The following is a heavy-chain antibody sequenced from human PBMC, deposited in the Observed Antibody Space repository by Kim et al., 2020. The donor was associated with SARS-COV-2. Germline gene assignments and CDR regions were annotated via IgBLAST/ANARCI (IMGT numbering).Heavy chain of an antibody. Sequence: SETLSLTCTVSGGSVSSGSYYWSWIRQPPGKGLEWIGYIYYSGSTNYNPSLKSRVTISVDTSKNQFSLKLSSVTAADTAVYYCARGYSSGWIFDYWGQGTLVTVSS. CDR1: GGSVSSGSYY. CDR3: ARGYSSGWIFDY. J-gene: IGHJ4*02. CDR2: IYYSGST. V-gene: IGHV4-61*01. D-gene: IGHD6-19*01.